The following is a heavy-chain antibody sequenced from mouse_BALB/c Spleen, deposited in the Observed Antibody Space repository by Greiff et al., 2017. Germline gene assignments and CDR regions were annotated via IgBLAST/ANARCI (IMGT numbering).Heavy chain of an antibody. D-gene: IGHD1-1*01. CDR2: IDPENGNT. CDR3: APYYYGSSYWYFDV. J-gene: IGHJ1*01. V-gene: IGHV14-1*02. CDR1: GFNIKDYY. Sequence: EVKLMESGAELVRPGALVKLSCKASGFNIKDYYMHWVKQRPEQGLEWIGWIDPENGNTIYDPKFQGKASITADTSSNTAYLQLSSLTSEDTAVYYCAPYYYGSSYWYFDVWGAGTTVTVSS.